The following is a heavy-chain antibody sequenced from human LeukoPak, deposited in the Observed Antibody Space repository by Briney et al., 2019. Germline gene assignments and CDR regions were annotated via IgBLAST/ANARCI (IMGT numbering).Heavy chain of an antibody. V-gene: IGHV3-9*01. CDR2: ISWNSGSI. Sequence: GRSLRLSCAASGFTFDDYAMHWVRQAPGKGLEWVSGISWNSGSIGYADSVKGRFTISRDNAKNSLYLQMNSLRAEDTALYYCAKDLRGQLVNYIDYWGQGTLVTVSS. J-gene: IGHJ4*02. CDR3: AKDLRGQLVNYIDY. CDR1: GFTFDDYA. D-gene: IGHD6-13*01.